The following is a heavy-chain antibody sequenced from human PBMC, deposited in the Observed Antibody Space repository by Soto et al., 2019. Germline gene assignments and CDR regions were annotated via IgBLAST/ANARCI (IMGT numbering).Heavy chain of an antibody. CDR2: IYYSGST. CDR3: ARDHFKLPAALNWFEP. D-gene: IGHD2-2*01. CDR1: GGSISSGGYY. Sequence: PSETLSLTCTVSGGSISSGGYYWSWIRQHPGKGLEWIGYIYYSGSTYYNPSLKSRVTISVDTSKNQFSLKLSSVTAADTAVYYCARDHFKLPAALNWFEPWGQGTLVNVAS. J-gene: IGHJ5*02. V-gene: IGHV4-31*03.